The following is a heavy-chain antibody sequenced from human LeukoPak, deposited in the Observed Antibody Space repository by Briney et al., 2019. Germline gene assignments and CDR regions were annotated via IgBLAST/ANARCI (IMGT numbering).Heavy chain of an antibody. CDR2: IYPGDSDT. Sequence: GESLQISCQGSGYSFTSYWIGWVRPMPGKGLEWMGIIYPGDSDTRYSPSFQGQVTISADKSISTAYLQWSSLKASDTAMYYCALNWAGTGPWWFDPWGQGTLVTVSS. V-gene: IGHV5-51*01. CDR1: GYSFTSYW. D-gene: IGHD6-19*01. J-gene: IGHJ5*01. CDR3: ALNWAGTGPWWFDP.